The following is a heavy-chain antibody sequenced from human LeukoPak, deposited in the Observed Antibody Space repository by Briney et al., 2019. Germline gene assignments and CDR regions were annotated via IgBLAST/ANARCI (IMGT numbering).Heavy chain of an antibody. CDR3: ARCVPRWLVKS. D-gene: IGHD6-19*01. J-gene: IGHJ5*02. Sequence: SETLSLTCAAYGGSFSGYYWSWIRQPPGKGLEWIGEINHSGSTNYNPSLKSRVTISVDTSKNQFSLKLSSVTAADTAVYYCARCVPRWLVKSWGQGTLVTVSS. V-gene: IGHV4-34*01. CDR1: GGSFSGYY. CDR2: INHSGST.